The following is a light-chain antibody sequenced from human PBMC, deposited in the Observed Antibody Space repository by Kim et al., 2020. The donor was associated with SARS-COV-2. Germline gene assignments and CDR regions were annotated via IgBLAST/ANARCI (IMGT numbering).Light chain of an antibody. CDR3: QQDFISPWT. V-gene: IGKV1-39*01. J-gene: IGKJ1*01. CDR2: AAS. CDR1: QGITTY. Sequence: DIQMTQSPLFLSASVGDRVTVACRASQGITTYLNWYQQKPGKAPKLLIYAASSLWSGVPSRFSGGGSGTDFTLTIDNLQPEDSAVYYCQQDFISPWTFGQGTKVDIK.